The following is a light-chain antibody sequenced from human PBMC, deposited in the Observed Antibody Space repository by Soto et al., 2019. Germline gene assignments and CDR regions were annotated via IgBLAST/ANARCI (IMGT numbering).Light chain of an antibody. CDR2: EVT. V-gene: IGLV2-14*01. J-gene: IGLJ1*01. CDR1: SGDIGSYNR. CDR3: SSYTNINTRACV. Sequence: QSALAQPASVSGSPGQSITISCTGTSGDIGSYNRVSWYQQHPGKAPKLIIYEVTDRPSGVSNRFSGSKSGNTASLTISGLQAEDGAEYYCSSYTNINTRACVFXTGTKVTVL.